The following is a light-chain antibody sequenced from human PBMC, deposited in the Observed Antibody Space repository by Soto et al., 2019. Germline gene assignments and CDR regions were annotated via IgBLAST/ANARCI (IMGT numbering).Light chain of an antibody. J-gene: IGKJ1*01. Sequence: IQLTQSPSSLSASVGDRVTITCRASQSIGRWLAWYQQKPGKAPKLLIYDASSLESGVPSRFSGSGSGTEYTLTISSLQPDDFATYYCQQYNTYSPERTFGQGAKVDI. CDR2: DAS. CDR1: QSIGRW. V-gene: IGKV1-5*01. CDR3: QQYNTYSPERT.